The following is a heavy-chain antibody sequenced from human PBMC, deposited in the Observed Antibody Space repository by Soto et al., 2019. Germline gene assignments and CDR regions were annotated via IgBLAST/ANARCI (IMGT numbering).Heavy chain of an antibody. CDR2: IIPIFGTA. D-gene: IGHD2-2*01. CDR3: AGRCDGTNCLAHFDY. J-gene: IGHJ4*02. V-gene: IGHV1-69*06. Sequence: SVKVSCKASGGTFSSYAISWVRQAPGQGLEWMGGIIPIFGTANYAQKFQGRVTITADKSTSTAYMELNSLRSEDTAVYYCAGRCDGTNCLAHFDYWGQGTLVTVSS. CDR1: GGTFSSYA.